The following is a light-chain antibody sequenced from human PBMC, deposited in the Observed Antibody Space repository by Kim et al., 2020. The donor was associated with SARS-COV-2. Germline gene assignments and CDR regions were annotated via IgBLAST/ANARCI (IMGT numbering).Light chain of an antibody. Sequence: EIVMTQSPATLSVSPGERATLSCRASESVSSNLAWYQQKPGQTPRLLIYGASTRATGIPARFSGSGSGTEFTLTISSLLSEDFAVYYCQQYKNWPWTFGQGTKVDIK. CDR3: QQYKNWPWT. V-gene: IGKV3-15*01. J-gene: IGKJ1*01. CDR1: ESVSSN. CDR2: GAS.